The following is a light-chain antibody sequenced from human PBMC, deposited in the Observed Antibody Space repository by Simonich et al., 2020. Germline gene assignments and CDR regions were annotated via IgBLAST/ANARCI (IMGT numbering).Light chain of an antibody. CDR3: QQYNSYSPSYT. J-gene: IGKJ3*01. V-gene: IGKV1-5*03. CDR1: QSISSW. CDR2: KAS. Sequence: DIQMTQSPSTLSASVGDRVTITCRASQSISSWLARYQQKPGKAPKLLIYKASSLESGVPARFSGSGSGTEFTLTISSLQPDDFATYYCQQYNSYSPSYTFGPGTKVDIK.